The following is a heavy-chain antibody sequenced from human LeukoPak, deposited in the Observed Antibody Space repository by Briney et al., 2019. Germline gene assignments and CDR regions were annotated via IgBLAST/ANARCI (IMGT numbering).Heavy chain of an antibody. J-gene: IGHJ4*02. D-gene: IGHD6-19*01. V-gene: IGHV1-2*02. Sequence: AASVKVSCKASGYTFTGHYMHWVRQAPGQGLEWMGWINPNSGDSSYAQKFQGRVAMTRDTSISTAYLELSRLRSDDTAVYFCARKTSSDWELDYWGQGTLVTVPS. CDR2: INPNSGDS. CDR1: GYTFTGHY. CDR3: ARKTSSDWELDY.